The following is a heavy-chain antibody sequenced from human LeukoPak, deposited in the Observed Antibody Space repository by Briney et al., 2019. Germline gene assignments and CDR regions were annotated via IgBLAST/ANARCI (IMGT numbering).Heavy chain of an antibody. J-gene: IGHJ6*02. CDR2: ISAYNGNT. V-gene: IGHV1-18*01. D-gene: IGHD2-21*02. Sequence: ASVKVSCKASGYTFTSYGISWVRQAPGQGLEWMGWISAYNGNTNYAQKLQGRVTMTTDTSTSTAYMELRSLRSEDTAVYYCARAPILLYCGGDCSSMDVWGQGTTVTVSS. CDR1: GYTFTSYG. CDR3: ARAPILLYCGGDCSSMDV.